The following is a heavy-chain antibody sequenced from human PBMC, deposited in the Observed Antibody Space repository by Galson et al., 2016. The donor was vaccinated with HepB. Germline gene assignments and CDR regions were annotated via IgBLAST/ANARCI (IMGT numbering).Heavy chain of an antibody. CDR1: GFTFSGSA. CDR3: TSMESCSSTSCYGMDV. CDR2: IRSKANTCAT. J-gene: IGHJ6*02. Sequence: SLRLSCAASGFTFSGSAMHWVRQASGKGLEWVGRIRSKANTCATAYAASVKGRFTISRDDSKNTAYLQMNSLKTEDTAVYYCTSMESCSSTSCYGMDVWGQGTTVTVSS. D-gene: IGHD2-2*01. V-gene: IGHV3-73*01.